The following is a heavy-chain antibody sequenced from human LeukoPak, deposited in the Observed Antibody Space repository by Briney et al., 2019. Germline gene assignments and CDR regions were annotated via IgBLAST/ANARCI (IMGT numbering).Heavy chain of an antibody. CDR1: GYTFTTYD. CDR2: MNPKSGDP. CDR3: ARGPFGNCGGGPCHFRDIDNWYDP. V-gene: IGHV1-8*03. J-gene: IGHJ5*02. D-gene: IGHD2-21*01. Sequence: ASVKVSCKASGYTFTTYDINWVRQAAGQGFEWMGWMNPKSGDPGYADKFQGRVAITRDTSINPAYLELSALTSDDTAVYYCARGPFGNCGGGPCHFRDIDNWYDPWGQGTLVTVSS.